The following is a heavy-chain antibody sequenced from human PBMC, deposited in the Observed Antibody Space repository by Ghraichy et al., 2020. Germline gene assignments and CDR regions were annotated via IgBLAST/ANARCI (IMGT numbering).Heavy chain of an antibody. CDR1: GGSISTSTYY. J-gene: IGHJ5*02. CDR2: IYFSGVT. D-gene: IGHD6-13*01. Sequence: SETLSLTCTVSGGSISTSTYYWGWIRQPPGKGLEWIGNIYFSGVTYQNPSLKSRVTISVDTSKNQFSLKLSSVTAADTAVYYCARSWYSSGWFDPWGQGTLVTVSS. V-gene: IGHV4-39*01. CDR3: ARSWYSSGWFDP.